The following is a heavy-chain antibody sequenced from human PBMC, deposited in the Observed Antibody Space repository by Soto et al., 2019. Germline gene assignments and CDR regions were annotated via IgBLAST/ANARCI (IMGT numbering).Heavy chain of an antibody. CDR1: GFIFSMYS. J-gene: IGHJ6*02. D-gene: IGHD2-21*02. CDR3: ARDHLILPAHDFFYGSVV. CDR2: IPQDGVDG. Sequence: PGGSLRLSCEVSGFIFSMYSMSWVRQTPGKGLEWVAKIPQDGVDGHYADAVKGRFTISRDNGKNSLYLQMNNLRAEDTAVYYCARDHLILPAHDFFYGSVVWGRGATVTVSS. V-gene: IGHV3-7*03.